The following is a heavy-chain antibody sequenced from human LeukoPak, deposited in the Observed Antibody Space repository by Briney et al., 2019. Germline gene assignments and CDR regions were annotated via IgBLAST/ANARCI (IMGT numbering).Heavy chain of an antibody. CDR1: GGSIRSSSYY. Sequence: SETLSLTCTVSGGSIRSSSYYWGWIRQPPGKGLEWIGSIYYSGSTYYNPSLKSRVTISVDTSKNQFSLKLSSVTAADTAVYDCARERESEVQGVISSAFDIWGQGTMVTVSS. V-gene: IGHV4-39*07. D-gene: IGHD3-10*01. J-gene: IGHJ3*02. CDR3: ARERESEVQGVISSAFDI. CDR2: IYYSGST.